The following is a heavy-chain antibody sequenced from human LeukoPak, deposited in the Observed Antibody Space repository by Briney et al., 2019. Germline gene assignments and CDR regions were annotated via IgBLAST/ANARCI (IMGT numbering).Heavy chain of an antibody. V-gene: IGHV4-59*08. D-gene: IGHD2-21*02. Sequence: PSETLSLTCTVSGVSIRSHYWSWIRQVPGKGLEWIGYIYYRGSSNYNPSLMRRVTISVDTSKNQFSLKLRSVTAADTAVYYCARNFGGNYEMENRFDPWGQGTLVTASS. CDR2: IYYRGSS. CDR1: GVSIRSHY. J-gene: IGHJ5*02. CDR3: ARNFGGNYEMENRFDP.